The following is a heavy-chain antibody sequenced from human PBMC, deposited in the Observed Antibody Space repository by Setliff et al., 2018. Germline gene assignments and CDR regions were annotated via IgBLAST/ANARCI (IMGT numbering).Heavy chain of an antibody. D-gene: IGHD5-18*01. CDR3: ARGGYSYGLGGFPLDD. V-gene: IGHV4-61*02. Sequence: ASETLSLTCTVSGGSISRGSYDWSWIRQPAGKGLEWIGRIYTSGSTNYNPSLKSRVTISVDTSKNQFSLKLSSGTAADTAVYYCARGGYSYGLGGFPLDDWGQGTLVTVS. CDR1: GGSISRGSYD. J-gene: IGHJ4*02. CDR2: IYTSGST.